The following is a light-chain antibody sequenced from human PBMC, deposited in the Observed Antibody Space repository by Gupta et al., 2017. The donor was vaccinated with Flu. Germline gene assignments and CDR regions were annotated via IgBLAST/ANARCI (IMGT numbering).Light chain of an antibody. CDR3: QHLDNRPPAGT. CDR2: AAS. J-gene: IGKJ2*02. Sequence: IVLTPSPATLSLSLGERATSSCRASQSVRSLIAWYQHKPGQAPRLLIHAASNRAAGTPATFSGSGSGTDFTLTISSLEPEDFATYYCQHLDNRPPAGTFGQGTKLDI. CDR1: QSVRSL. V-gene: IGKV3-11*01.